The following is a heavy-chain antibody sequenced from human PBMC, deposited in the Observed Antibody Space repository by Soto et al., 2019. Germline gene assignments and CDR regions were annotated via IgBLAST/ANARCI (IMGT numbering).Heavy chain of an antibody. V-gene: IGHV4-59*12. D-gene: IGHD3-10*01. CDR1: GGSISSYY. CDR2: IYYSGST. J-gene: IGHJ4*02. Sequence: PSETLSLTCTVSGGSISSYYWSWIRQPPGKGLEWIGYIYYSGSTNYNPSLKSRVTISVDTSKNQFSLKLNSMTAADTAVYYCGREKITALFAYGGRGTLVTVSA. CDR3: GREKITALFAY.